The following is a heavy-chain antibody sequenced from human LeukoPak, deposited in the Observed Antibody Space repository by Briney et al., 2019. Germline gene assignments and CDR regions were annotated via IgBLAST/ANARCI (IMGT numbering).Heavy chain of an antibody. CDR2: ISSSSSTI. D-gene: IGHD2-21*01. Sequence: GGSLRLSCAASGFTFSSYSMNWVRQAPGKGLEWVSKISSSSSTIYYADSVKGRFTISRDNSKNTLYLQMNSLRVEDTAMYYCARDLSYFSFDDWGQGTTVTVSS. CDR1: GFTFSSYS. CDR3: ARDLSYFSFDD. V-gene: IGHV3-48*01. J-gene: IGHJ6*02.